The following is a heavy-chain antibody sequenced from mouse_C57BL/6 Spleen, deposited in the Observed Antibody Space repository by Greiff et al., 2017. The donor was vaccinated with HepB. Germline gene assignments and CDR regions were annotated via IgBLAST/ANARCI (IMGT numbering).Heavy chain of an antibody. Sequence: EVKLVESVAELVRPGASVKLSCTASGFNIKNTYMHWVKQRPEQGLEWIGRIDPANGNTKYAPKFQGKATITADTSSNTAYLQLSSLTSEDTAIYYCAKYDYVYYYAMDYWGQGTSVTVSS. CDR3: AKYDYVYYYAMDY. J-gene: IGHJ4*01. V-gene: IGHV14-3*01. CDR1: GFNIKNTY. CDR2: IDPANGNT. D-gene: IGHD2-4*01.